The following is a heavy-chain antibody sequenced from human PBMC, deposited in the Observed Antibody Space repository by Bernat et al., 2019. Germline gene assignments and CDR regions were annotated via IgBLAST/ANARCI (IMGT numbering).Heavy chain of an antibody. J-gene: IGHJ6*02. CDR1: GYNFTNYG. CDR2: ISGYNGNT. CDR3: ARVQPNRYYGAGRLYGMDV. D-gene: IGHD3-10*01. Sequence: QVQLAQSGVEVKKPGASVKVSCKAHGYNFTNYGFSWVRHAHGQGLEWMGWISGYNGNTYYAQKFRGRVSMTTDTSTSTANMELRSLRSEDTAIYYCARVQPNRYYGAGRLYGMDVWGQGTTFTVSS. V-gene: IGHV1-18*01.